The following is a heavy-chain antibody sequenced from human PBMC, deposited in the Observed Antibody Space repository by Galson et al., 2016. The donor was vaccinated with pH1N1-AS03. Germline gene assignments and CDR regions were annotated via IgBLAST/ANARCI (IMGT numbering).Heavy chain of an antibody. CDR2: IQTTGTT. V-gene: IGHV4-4*09. CDR1: GDSTFDYY. CDR3: ARDPPLEIGWYFDL. J-gene: IGHJ2*01. Sequence: LSLTCTVSGDSTFDYYWNWIRQPPGKGLEWIGYIQTTGTTKYNPSLKSRVTMSIDTSKNQFSLHLMSVTAADTALYYCARDPPLEIGWYFDLWGRGTLVTVSS. D-gene: IGHD3-3*01.